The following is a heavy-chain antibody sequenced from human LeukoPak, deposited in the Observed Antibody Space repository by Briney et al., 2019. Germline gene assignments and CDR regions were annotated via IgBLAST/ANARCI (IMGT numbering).Heavy chain of an antibody. Sequence: GGSLRLSCAASGFTFSSYGMHWVRQAPGKGLEWVAVISYDGSNKYYADSVKGRFTISRDNSKNTLYQQMNSLRAEDTAVYYCAKDMGTIFGVVTNYYYYGMDVWGQGTTVTVSS. V-gene: IGHV3-30*18. D-gene: IGHD3-3*01. CDR2: ISYDGSNK. CDR3: AKDMGTIFGVVTNYYYYGMDV. J-gene: IGHJ6*02. CDR1: GFTFSSYG.